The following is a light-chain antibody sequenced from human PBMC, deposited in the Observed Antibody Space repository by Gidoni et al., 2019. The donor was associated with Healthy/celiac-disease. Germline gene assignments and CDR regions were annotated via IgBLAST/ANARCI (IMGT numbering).Light chain of an antibody. CDR3: QQYNNWLT. CDR2: GAS. J-gene: IGKJ4*01. CDR1: QSVSSN. V-gene: IGKV3-15*01. Sequence: EIVLTQSPATLSVSPGERATLSCRASQSVSSNLAWYQQKPGQAPRLLIYGASTWATGVPARFSGSGSGTEFTLTISSLQSEDFAVYYCQQYNNWLTFGEGPRWRSN.